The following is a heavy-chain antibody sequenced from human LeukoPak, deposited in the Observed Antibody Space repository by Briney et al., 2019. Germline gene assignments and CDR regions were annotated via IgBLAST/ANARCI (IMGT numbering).Heavy chain of an antibody. CDR3: ASIPRRWLAPFDY. D-gene: IGHD6-19*01. CDR1: GGSISSSSYY. J-gene: IGHJ4*02. V-gene: IGHV4-39*01. Sequence: PSETLSLTCTVSGGSISSSSYYWGWIRQPPGKGLEWIGSIYYSGSTYYNPSLKSRVTISVDTSKNQFSLKLSPVTAADTAVYYCASIPRRWLAPFDYWGQGTLVTVSS. CDR2: IYYSGST.